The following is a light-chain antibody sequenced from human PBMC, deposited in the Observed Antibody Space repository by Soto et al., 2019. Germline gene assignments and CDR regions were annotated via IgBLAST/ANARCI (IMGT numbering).Light chain of an antibody. J-gene: IGLJ2*01. CDR2: RNN. CDR1: SSNIGSNY. CDR3: AAWDDSPVV. V-gene: IGLV1-47*01. Sequence: QSVLTQPPSASGTPGQRVTISCSGSSSNIGSNYVYWYQQLPGTAPKLLIYRNNQRPSGVSDRFSGSTSGTSASLAISGLRSEDEADYYCAAWDDSPVVFGGGTKLTVL.